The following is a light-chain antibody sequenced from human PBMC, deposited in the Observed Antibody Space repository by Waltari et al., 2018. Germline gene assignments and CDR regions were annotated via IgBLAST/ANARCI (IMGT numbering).Light chain of an antibody. CDR1: RSDVGGYNS. J-gene: IGLJ2*01. CDR3: GSYTSDSSVV. Sequence: QSALTPPASVSGSPGQSITISCTGTRSDVGGYNSVSWYQQHPDKVPKLIIYDVSNRPSGISNRFSGSKSGNTASLTISGLQAEDEADYFCGSYTSDSSVVFGGGTRLTVL. V-gene: IGLV2-14*01. CDR2: DVS.